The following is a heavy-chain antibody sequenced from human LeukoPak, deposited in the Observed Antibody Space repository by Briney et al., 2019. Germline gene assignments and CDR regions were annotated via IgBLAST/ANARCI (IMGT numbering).Heavy chain of an antibody. D-gene: IGHD2-2*01. J-gene: IGHJ4*02. CDR3: ARDLVFGVVPAASPFDY. Sequence: GGSLRLSCAAAGFTFSNYAMSWVRQAPGKGLEWVSSISSSSSYIYYADSVKGRFTISRDNAKNSLYLQMNSLRAEDTAVYYCARDLVFGVVPAASPFDYWGQGTLVTVSS. V-gene: IGHV3-21*01. CDR2: ISSSSSYI. CDR1: GFTFSNYA.